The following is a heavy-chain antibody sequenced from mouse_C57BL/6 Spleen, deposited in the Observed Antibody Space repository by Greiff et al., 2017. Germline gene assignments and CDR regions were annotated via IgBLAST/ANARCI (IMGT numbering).Heavy chain of an antibody. Sequence: EVQLQQSGAELVRPGASVKLSCTASGFNIKDDYMHWVKQRPEQGLEWIGWIDPENGDTEYASKFPGKATITADTSSNTAYLQRSSVTSEDTAGYYCTTGISTVVATGDYGGQGTTLTVSS. CDR2: IDPENGDT. D-gene: IGHD1-1*01. V-gene: IGHV14-4*01. CDR3: TTGISTVVATGDY. J-gene: IGHJ2*01. CDR1: GFNIKDDY.